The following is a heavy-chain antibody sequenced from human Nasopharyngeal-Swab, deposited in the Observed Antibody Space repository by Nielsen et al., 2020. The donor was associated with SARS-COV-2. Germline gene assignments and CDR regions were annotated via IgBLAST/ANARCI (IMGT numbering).Heavy chain of an antibody. CDR3: ARVGTIAAAGLDAFDI. D-gene: IGHD6-13*01. Sequence: SQTLSLTCAVYGGSFSGYYWSWIRQPAGKGLEWIGRIYTSGSTNYNPSLKSRVTMSVDTSKNQFSLKLSSVTAADTAVYYCARVGTIAAAGLDAFDIWGQGTMVTVSS. CDR2: IYTSGST. J-gene: IGHJ3*02. V-gene: IGHV4-59*10. CDR1: GGSFSGYY.